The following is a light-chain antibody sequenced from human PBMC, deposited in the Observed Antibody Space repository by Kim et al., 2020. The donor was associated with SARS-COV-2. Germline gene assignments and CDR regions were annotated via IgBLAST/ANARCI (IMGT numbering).Light chain of an antibody. V-gene: IGKV3-11*01. CDR2: DAS. J-gene: IGKJ4*01. CDR3: QQRKSWPLT. Sequence: WSPGEGATLSCRASQSVGIYLAWYQQKPGQAPRLLIFDASNRATGIPARFSGSGSGTDFTLTISSLEPEDFAVYYCQQRKSWPLTFGGGTKVDIK. CDR1: QSVGIY.